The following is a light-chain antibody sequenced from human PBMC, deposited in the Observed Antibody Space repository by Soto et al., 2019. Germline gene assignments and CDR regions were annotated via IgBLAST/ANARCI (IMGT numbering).Light chain of an antibody. CDR2: GAS. V-gene: IGKV3-20*01. CDR3: HQYGSSPFT. Sequence: VVLTQSPATLSLSPGERATLSCRADQPVSANYLAWYQQKPGQAPRLLIYGASSRATGIPARFSGSGSGTDFTLTITRREPEDFAVFYCHQYGSSPFTFGPGTKVDIK. CDR1: QPVSANY. J-gene: IGKJ3*01.